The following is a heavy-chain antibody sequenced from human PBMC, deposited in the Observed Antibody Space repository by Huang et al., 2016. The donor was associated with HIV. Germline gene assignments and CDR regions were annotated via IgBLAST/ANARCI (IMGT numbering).Heavy chain of an antibody. V-gene: IGHV3-30*18. CDR1: GFKLSGFG. CDR3: AKESRWFSDFDH. D-gene: IGHD2-15*01. CDR2: ISYDGRSQ. J-gene: IGHJ4*02. Sequence: QVHLVESGGGVVQPGGSLRLACAASGFKLSGFGMHWVRQAPGKGGECVAVISYDGRSQFYTDAVKGRFTISRDNSDNTLSLQMKGLRPDDTAVYYCAKESRWFSDFDHWGQGVLVSVSS.